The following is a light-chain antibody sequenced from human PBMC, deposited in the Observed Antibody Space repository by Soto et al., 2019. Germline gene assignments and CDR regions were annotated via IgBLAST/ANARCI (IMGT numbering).Light chain of an antibody. CDR1: QGISTY. CDR2: AAS. J-gene: IGKJ1*01. V-gene: IGKV1-39*01. Sequence: DIQMTQSPSSLSASVGDRVTITCRASQGISTYLNWYQQKPGKAPKLLIYAASSLQSGVPSRFSGSESATDFTLTINSLQPEDFANYSCQQSYSTTWTFGQGTKVDIK. CDR3: QQSYSTTWT.